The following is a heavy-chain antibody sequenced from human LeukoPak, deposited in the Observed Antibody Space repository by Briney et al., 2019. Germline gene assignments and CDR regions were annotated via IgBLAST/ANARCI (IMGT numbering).Heavy chain of an antibody. CDR1: GFTVSSNY. D-gene: IGHD3-22*01. J-gene: IGHJ3*02. Sequence: GGSLRLSCAASGFTVSSNYMNWVRQAPGKGLEWVSVIYSGGSTYYADSVKGRFTISRDNSKNTLYLQMNSLRAEDTAVYYCARVAYYYDSSGYYLDAFDIWGQGTMVTVSS. CDR2: IYSGGST. V-gene: IGHV3-53*01. CDR3: ARVAYYYDSSGYYLDAFDI.